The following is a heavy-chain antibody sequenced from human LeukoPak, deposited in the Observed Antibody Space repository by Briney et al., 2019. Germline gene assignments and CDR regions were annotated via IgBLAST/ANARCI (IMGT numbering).Heavy chain of an antibody. D-gene: IGHD1-7*01. V-gene: IGHV5-51*01. J-gene: IGHJ5*02. Sequence: GASLKISFKGSGSRFTSYWIGWVRQMPGKGLGWMGIIYPGYSDTRYSPSFQGQVTISAAKSISTAYLQWSSLKASDTAMYYCARLSITATTGWFDPWGQGTLVTVSS. CDR3: ARLSITATTGWFDP. CDR1: GSRFTSYW. CDR2: IYPGYSDT.